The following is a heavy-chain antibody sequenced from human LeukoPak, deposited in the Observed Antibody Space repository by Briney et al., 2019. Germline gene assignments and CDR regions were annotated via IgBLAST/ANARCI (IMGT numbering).Heavy chain of an antibody. J-gene: IGHJ4*02. CDR3: ARETAMDHKSFDY. V-gene: IGHV1-69*13. CDR1: GGTFSSYA. Sequence: GASVKVSCKASGGTFSSYAISWVRQAPGQGLEWMGGIIPIFGTANYAQKFQGRVTITADESTSTAYMELSSLRSEDTAVYYCARETAMDHKSFDYWGQGTLVTVSS. CDR2: IIPIFGTA. D-gene: IGHD5-18*01.